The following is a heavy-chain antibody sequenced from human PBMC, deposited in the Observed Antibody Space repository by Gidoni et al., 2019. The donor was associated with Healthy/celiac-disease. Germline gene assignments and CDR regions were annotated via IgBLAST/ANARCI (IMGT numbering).Heavy chain of an antibody. V-gene: IGHV1-2*02. D-gene: IGHD5-18*01. Sequence: QVQLVQSEAAVQKPGASVKVSCKACGSNFTGYYMHWVRQAPGQGLEWMGWINPNSGGTNYAQKFQGRVTMTRDTSISTAYMELSRLRSDDTAVYYCARGSGVDTAMAPFDYLGQGTLVTVSS. CDR1: GSNFTGYY. J-gene: IGHJ4*02. CDR3: ARGSGVDTAMAPFDY. CDR2: INPNSGGT.